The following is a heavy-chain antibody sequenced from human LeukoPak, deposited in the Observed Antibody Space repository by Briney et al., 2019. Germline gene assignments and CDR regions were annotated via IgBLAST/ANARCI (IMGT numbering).Heavy chain of an antibody. V-gene: IGHV1-18*01. J-gene: IGHJ5*02. Sequence: ASVKVPCKASGYTFTSYGISWVRQAPGQGLEWMGWISAYNGNTNYAQKLQGRVTMTTDTSTSTAYMELRSLRSDDTAVYYCARSDGPTLAYCGGDCEHWVWFDPWGQGTLVTVSS. CDR2: ISAYNGNT. CDR1: GYTFTSYG. D-gene: IGHD2-21*02. CDR3: ARSDGPTLAYCGGDCEHWVWFDP.